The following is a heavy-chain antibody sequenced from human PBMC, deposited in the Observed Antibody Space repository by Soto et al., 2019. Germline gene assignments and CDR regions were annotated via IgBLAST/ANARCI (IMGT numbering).Heavy chain of an antibody. CDR3: ARDHCSSTSCYTGAFDI. CDR2: IWYDGSNK. CDR1: GFTFSSYG. V-gene: IGHV3-33*01. D-gene: IGHD2-2*02. J-gene: IGHJ3*02. Sequence: QVQLVESGGGVVQPGRSLRLSCAASGFTFSSYGMHWVRQAPGKGLEWGAVIWYDGSNKYYADSVKGRFTISRDNSKNTLYLQMNSLRAEDTAVYYCARDHCSSTSCYTGAFDIWGQGTMVTVSS.